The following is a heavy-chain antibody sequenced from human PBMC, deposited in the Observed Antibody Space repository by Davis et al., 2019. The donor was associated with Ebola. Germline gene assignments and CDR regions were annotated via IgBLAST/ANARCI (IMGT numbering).Heavy chain of an antibody. CDR1: GFTFSSYS. CDR2: IYSGGST. D-gene: IGHD2-2*01. CDR3: ARVMKRSGYQPAKGYYYYGMDV. V-gene: IGHV3-66*01. Sequence: GGSLRLSCAASGFTFSSYSMSWVRQAPGKGLEWVSVIYSGGSTYYADSVKGRFTISRDNSKNSLYLHMNSLRAEDTAVYYCARVMKRSGYQPAKGYYYYGMDVWGQGTTVTVSS. J-gene: IGHJ6*02.